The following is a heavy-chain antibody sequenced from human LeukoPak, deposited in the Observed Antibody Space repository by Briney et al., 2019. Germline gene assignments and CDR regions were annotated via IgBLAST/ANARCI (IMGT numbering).Heavy chain of an antibody. V-gene: IGHV4-59*08. CDR2: IYYSGST. CDR3: AILDDYGDYYFDY. J-gene: IGHJ4*02. D-gene: IGHD4-17*01. Sequence: SETLSLTCTVSGGSISSYYWSWIRQPPGKGLEWIGYIYYSGSTNYNPSLKSRVTISVDTSKNQFSLKLSSVTAADTAVYYCAILDDYGDYYFDYWGQGTLVTVSS. CDR1: GGSISSYY.